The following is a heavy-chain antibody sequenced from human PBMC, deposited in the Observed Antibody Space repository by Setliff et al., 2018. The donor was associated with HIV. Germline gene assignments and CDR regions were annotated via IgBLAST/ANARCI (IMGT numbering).Heavy chain of an antibody. Sequence: SETLSLTCSVSGDSISSGSYYWSWIRLPAGKGLEWIGQIHTTGSTNYNPSLESQLTISIDTSKNQFSLKLNSVTATDTAVYYCARRTFGSGRLDPWGQGTLVTVSS. D-gene: IGHD3-16*01. CDR3: ARRTFGSGRLDP. V-gene: IGHV4-61*09. J-gene: IGHJ5*02. CDR1: GDSISSGSYY. CDR2: IHTTGST.